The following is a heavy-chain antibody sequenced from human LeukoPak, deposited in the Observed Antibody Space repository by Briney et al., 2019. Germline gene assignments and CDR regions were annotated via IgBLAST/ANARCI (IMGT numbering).Heavy chain of an antibody. J-gene: IGHJ4*02. CDR1: GFTFSSYE. V-gene: IGHV3-48*03. D-gene: IGHD3-22*01. Sequence: GGSLRLSCAASGFTFSSYEMNWVRQAPGKGLEWVSYISSSGSTIYYADSVEGRFTISRDNAKNSLYLQMNSLRAEDTAVYYCARDRTMIVVVYFDYWGQGTLVTVSS. CDR2: ISSSGSTI. CDR3: ARDRTMIVVVYFDY.